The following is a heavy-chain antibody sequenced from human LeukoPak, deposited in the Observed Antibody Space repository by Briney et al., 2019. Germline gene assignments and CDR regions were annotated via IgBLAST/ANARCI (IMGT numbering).Heavy chain of an antibody. V-gene: IGHV1-3*01. CDR1: GYTFTSYA. J-gene: IGHJ5*02. Sequence: ASVKVSCKASGYTFTSYAIHWVRQAPGQRLEWMGWINAGNGNTKYSQKFQGRVTITRDTSASTAYMELSSLRSKDTAVYYCARSDLITYDYVWGSYRPPAYNWFDPWGQGTLVTVSS. CDR2: INAGNGNT. D-gene: IGHD3-16*02. CDR3: ARSDLITYDYVWGSYRPPAYNWFDP.